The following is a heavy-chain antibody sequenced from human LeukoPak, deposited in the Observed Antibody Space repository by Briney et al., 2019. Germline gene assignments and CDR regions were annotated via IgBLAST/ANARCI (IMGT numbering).Heavy chain of an antibody. J-gene: IGHJ4*02. D-gene: IGHD3-22*01. Sequence: GGSLRLSCAASGFTFTIYYMTWVRQAPGKGLEWVSAISGSGGATYYADSVKGRFTISRDNSKNTLYLQMNSLRAEDTAVYYCARRYYDSSGYYSPDYWGQGTLVTVSS. CDR3: ARRYYDSSGYYSPDY. CDR1: GFTFTIYY. CDR2: ISGSGGAT. V-gene: IGHV3-23*01.